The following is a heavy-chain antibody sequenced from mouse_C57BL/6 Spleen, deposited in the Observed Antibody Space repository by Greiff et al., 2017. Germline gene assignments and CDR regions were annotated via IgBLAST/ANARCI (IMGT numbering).Heavy chain of an antibody. J-gene: IGHJ1*03. CDR3: ARRSCPHWYIDV. Sequence: QVQLQQPGAELVRPGSSVKLSCKASGYTFTSYWMHWVKPRPIQGLEWIGNIDPSDSETHYNQKFKDKATLTVDKSSSTAYMQLSSLTSEDSAVYYCARRSCPHWYIDVWGTGTTVTVSS. CDR1: GYTFTSYW. V-gene: IGHV1-52*01. CDR2: IDPSDSET.